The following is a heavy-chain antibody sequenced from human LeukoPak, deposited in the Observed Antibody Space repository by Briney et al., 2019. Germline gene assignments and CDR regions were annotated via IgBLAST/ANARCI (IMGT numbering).Heavy chain of an antibody. V-gene: IGHV3-23*01. Sequence: GGSLRLSCAASGFTFNNYAMSWVRQAPGKGLEWVSLISGNGGNTYDADSVKGRFLIARDNSNDTMCLQMNSLRAEDKAVYYCAKDWTSGSSGAWGYLASWGQGALVTVSS. CDR3: AKDWTSGSSGAWGYLAS. CDR2: ISGNGGNT. CDR1: GFTFNNYA. D-gene: IGHD1-26*01. J-gene: IGHJ4*02.